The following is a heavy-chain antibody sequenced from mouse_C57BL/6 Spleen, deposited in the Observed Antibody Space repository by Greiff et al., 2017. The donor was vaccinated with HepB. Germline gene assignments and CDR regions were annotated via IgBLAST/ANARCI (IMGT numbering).Heavy chain of an antibody. CDR1: GFTFSSYA. CDR2: ISSGGDYI. Sequence: EVQVVESGEGLVKPGGSLKLSCAASGFTFSSYAMSWVRQTPEKRLAWVAYISSGGDYIYYAATVKGRFTISRDNARNTLYLQMSSLKSEDTAMYYCTREGTGFDYWGQGTTLTVSS. CDR3: TREGTGFDY. J-gene: IGHJ2*01. V-gene: IGHV5-9-1*02. D-gene: IGHD3-1*01.